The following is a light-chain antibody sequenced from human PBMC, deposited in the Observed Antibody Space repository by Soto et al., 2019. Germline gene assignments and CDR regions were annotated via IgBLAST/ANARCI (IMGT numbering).Light chain of an antibody. V-gene: IGKV1-39*01. Sequence: DIQMTQSPSSLSASVGGRVTITCRASQSISSYLNWYQQKPGKAPKLLIYAASSLQSGVPSRFSGSGSGTDFTLTISSLQPEDFATYYCQQSYSTPCTFGQGTKVDIK. CDR3: QQSYSTPCT. CDR2: AAS. J-gene: IGKJ1*01. CDR1: QSISSY.